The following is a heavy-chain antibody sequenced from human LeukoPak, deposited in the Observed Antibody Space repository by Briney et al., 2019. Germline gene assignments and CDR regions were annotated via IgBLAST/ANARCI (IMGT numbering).Heavy chain of an antibody. CDR2: INPNSGGT. CDR3: ARDVSSADIVVVVAATLFDY. CDR1: GYTFTGYY. Sequence: GASVKVSCKASGYTFTGYYMHWVRQALGQGLEWMGWINPNSGGTNYAQKFQGRVTMTRDTSISTAYMELSRLRSDDTAVYYCARDVSSADIVVVVAATLFDYWGQGTLVTVSS. J-gene: IGHJ4*02. V-gene: IGHV1-2*02. D-gene: IGHD2-15*01.